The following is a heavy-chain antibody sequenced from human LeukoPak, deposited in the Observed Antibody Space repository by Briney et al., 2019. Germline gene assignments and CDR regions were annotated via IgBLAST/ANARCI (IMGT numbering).Heavy chain of an antibody. D-gene: IGHD3-10*01. J-gene: IGHJ4*02. Sequence: PSQTLSLTCTVSGGSISSGGYYWSWIRQHPGKGLEWIGYIYYSGSTYYNPSLKSRVTISVGTSKNQFSLKLSSVTAADTAVYYCARVSRYYGSGAYYFDYWGQGTLVTVSS. CDR1: GGSISSGGYY. V-gene: IGHV4-31*03. CDR2: IYYSGST. CDR3: ARVSRYYGSGAYYFDY.